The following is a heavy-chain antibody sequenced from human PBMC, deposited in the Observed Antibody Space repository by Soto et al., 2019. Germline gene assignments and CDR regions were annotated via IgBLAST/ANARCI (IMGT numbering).Heavy chain of an antibody. CDR1: GGSFSGYY. CDR2: INHSGST. J-gene: IGHJ6*02. V-gene: IGHV4-34*01. D-gene: IGHD3-3*01. CDR3: TRVWGYYDFWSGYYYYYYYGMDV. Sequence: PSETLSLTCAVYGGSFSGYYWSWIRQPPGKGLEWIGEINHSGSTNYNPSLKSRVTISVDTSKNQFSLKLSSVTAADTAVYYCTRVWGYYDFWSGYYYYYYYGMDVWGQGTTVTVSS.